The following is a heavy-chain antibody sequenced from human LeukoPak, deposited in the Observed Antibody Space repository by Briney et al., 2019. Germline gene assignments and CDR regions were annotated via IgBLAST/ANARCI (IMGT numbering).Heavy chain of an antibody. J-gene: IGHJ4*02. CDR1: GFTFEDYG. CDR3: ARTDWAAAMVQDY. CDR2: INWNGGST. Sequence: SGGSLRLSCAASGFTFEDYGMSWVRQAPGKGLEWVSGINWNGGSTGYADSVKGRFTISRDNAKNSLYLQMNSLRAEDTAVYYCARTDWAAAMVQDYWGQGTLVTVSS. D-gene: IGHD5-18*01. V-gene: IGHV3-20*04.